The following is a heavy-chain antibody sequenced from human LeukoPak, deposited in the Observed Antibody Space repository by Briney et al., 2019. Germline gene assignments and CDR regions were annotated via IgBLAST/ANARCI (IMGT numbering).Heavy chain of an antibody. J-gene: IGHJ4*02. V-gene: IGHV4-38-2*02. D-gene: IGHD3-10*01. CDR1: GYSISSGYY. CDR3: ARRIGSGSSPHY. Sequence: SETLSLTCTVSGYSISSGYYWGWIRQPTGKGLEWIGSIYHSGSTYYNPSLKSRVTISIDTSKNQFSLKLTPVTAADTAVYYCARRIGSGSSPHYWGQGTLVTVSS. CDR2: IYHSGST.